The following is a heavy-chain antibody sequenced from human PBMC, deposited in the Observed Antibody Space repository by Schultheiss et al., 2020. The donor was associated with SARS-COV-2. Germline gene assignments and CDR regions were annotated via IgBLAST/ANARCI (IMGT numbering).Heavy chain of an antibody. J-gene: IGHJ6*03. CDR2: ISSNGGST. V-gene: IGHV3-64*04. Sequence: GGSLRLSCSASGFTFSSYAMHWVRQAPGKGLEYVSAISSNGGSTYYADSVKGRFTISRDNAKNSLYLQMNSLRAEDTAVYYCARNRIAASGGDPMRYYYYYMDVWGKGTTVTVSS. CDR3: ARNRIAASGGDPMRYYYYYMDV. CDR1: GFTFSSYA. D-gene: IGHD6-6*01.